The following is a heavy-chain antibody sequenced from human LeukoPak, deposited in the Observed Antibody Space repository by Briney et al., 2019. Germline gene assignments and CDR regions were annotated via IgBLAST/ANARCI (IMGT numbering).Heavy chain of an antibody. CDR1: GFTFSSYA. D-gene: IGHD5-12*01. Sequence: GGSLRLSCAGSGFTFSSYAMSWVRQAPGKGLEWVSAITSSGGSTYYADSVKGRFTISRDNAKNSLYLQMNSLRAEDTAVYYCATPYSGYDLYYMDVWGKGTTVTVSS. CDR3: ATPYSGYDLYYMDV. CDR2: ITSSGGST. V-gene: IGHV3-23*01. J-gene: IGHJ6*03.